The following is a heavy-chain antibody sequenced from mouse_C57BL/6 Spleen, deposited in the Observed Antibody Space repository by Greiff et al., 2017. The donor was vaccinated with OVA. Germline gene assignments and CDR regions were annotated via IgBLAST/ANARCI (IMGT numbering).Heavy chain of an antibody. V-gene: IGHV5-17*01. J-gene: IGHJ1*03. Sequence: EVKLMESGGGLVKPGGSLKLSCAASGFTFSDYGMHWVRQAPEKGLEWVAYISSGSSTIYYADTVKGRFTISRDNAKNTLFLQMTSLRSEDTAMYYCARTLYYGSSYWYFDVWGTGTTVTVSS. CDR2: ISSGSSTI. D-gene: IGHD1-1*01. CDR1: GFTFSDYG. CDR3: ARTLYYGSSYWYFDV.